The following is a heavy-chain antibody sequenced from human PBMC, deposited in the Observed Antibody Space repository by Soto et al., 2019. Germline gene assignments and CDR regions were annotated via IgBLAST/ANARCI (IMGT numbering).Heavy chain of an antibody. Sequence: EVQLVESGGDLVQPGGSLRLSCEASGFTFGNNWMTWVRQAQGKGPEWVANIKQDGSEKYYVDSVKGRFTISRDNDKNSLKLQMNSLRAEDTAVYYCARGGVAAAPSNWFDPWGQGTLVTVSS. J-gene: IGHJ5*02. CDR2: IKQDGSEK. V-gene: IGHV3-7*04. CDR3: ARGGVAAAPSNWFDP. CDR1: GFTFGNNW. D-gene: IGHD2-15*01.